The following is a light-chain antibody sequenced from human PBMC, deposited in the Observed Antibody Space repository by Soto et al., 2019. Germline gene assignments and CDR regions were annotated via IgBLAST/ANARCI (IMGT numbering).Light chain of an antibody. V-gene: IGKV3-15*01. Sequence: VMRQSPATLSVYPGEGATLSCRASQGIGDTLAWYQHKPGQTPRLLIYDTSTRATGVPTRFSGSRSGAEFTLTINSLQSEDFAVYYCQPYNIWPLTFGGGTKVDIK. CDR3: QPYNIWPLT. CDR1: QGIGDT. J-gene: IGKJ4*01. CDR2: DTS.